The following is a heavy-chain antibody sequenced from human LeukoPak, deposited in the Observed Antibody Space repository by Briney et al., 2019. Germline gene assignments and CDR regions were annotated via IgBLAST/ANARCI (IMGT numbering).Heavy chain of an antibody. CDR3: ASKRWLQSSFDY. CDR2: INSDGSST. J-gene: IGHJ4*02. CDR1: GFTFSSYW. D-gene: IGHD5-24*01. V-gene: IGHV3-74*01. Sequence: GGSLRLSCAASGFTFSSYWMHWVRQAPGKGLVWVSRINSDGSSTNYADSVKGRFTISRGNAKNTLYLQMNSLRGEDTAVYYCASKRWLQSSFDYWGQGTLVTVSS.